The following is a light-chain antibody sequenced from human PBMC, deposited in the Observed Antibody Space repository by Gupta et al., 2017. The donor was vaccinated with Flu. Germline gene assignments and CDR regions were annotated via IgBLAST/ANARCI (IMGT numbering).Light chain of an antibody. CDR3: SSYTSSSSYV. Sequence: QSALTQPASVSGSPGQSLTISFTGTSSDVGGYNYVSWYQQHPGKAPKLMIYEVSNRPSGVSNRFSGSKSGNTASLTISGLQAEDEADYYCSSYTSSSSYVFGTGTKVTVL. J-gene: IGLJ1*01. V-gene: IGLV2-14*01. CDR2: EVS. CDR1: SSDVGGYNY.